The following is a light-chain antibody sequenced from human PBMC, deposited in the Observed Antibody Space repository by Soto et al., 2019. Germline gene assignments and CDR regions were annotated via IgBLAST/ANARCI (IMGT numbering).Light chain of an antibody. CDR1: QSLNDN. Sequence: EIVMTQSPATLSVSPGARATLSCRASQSLNDNLAWYQQKPGQAPRLLIYRASTRATGVPARFSASGSGTAFTLTISSLQSEDSAVYYCHQYSNWPPWTFGPGTKVEIK. CDR2: RAS. V-gene: IGKV3-15*01. J-gene: IGKJ1*01. CDR3: HQYSNWPPWT.